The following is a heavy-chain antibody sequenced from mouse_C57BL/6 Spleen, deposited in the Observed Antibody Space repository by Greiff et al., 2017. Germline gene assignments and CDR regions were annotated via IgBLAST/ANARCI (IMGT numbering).Heavy chain of an antibody. CDR1: GFSLTSYA. CDR3: ARVPPTGTGYYAMDY. J-gene: IGHJ4*01. D-gene: IGHD4-1*02. CDR2: IWTGGGT. Sequence: VQGVESGPGLVAPSQSLSITCTVSGFSLTSYAISWVRQPPGKGLEWLGVIWTGGGTNYNSALKSRLSISKDNSKSQVFLKMNSLQTDDTARYYCARVPPTGTGYYAMDYWGQGTSVTVSS. V-gene: IGHV2-9-1*01.